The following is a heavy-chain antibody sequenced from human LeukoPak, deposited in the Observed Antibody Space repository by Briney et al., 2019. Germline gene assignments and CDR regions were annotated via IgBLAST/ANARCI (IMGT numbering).Heavy chain of an antibody. J-gene: IGHJ4*02. CDR3: GRSRITFGGVIANDY. Sequence: PSETLSLTCTVSGGSISSYYWSWIRQPPGKGLEWIGYIYYSGSTNYNPSLKSRVTISVDTSKNQFSLKLSSVTAADTAVYYCGRSRITFGGVIANDYWGQGTLVTVSS. V-gene: IGHV4-59*08. CDR2: IYYSGST. D-gene: IGHD3-16*02. CDR1: GGSISSYY.